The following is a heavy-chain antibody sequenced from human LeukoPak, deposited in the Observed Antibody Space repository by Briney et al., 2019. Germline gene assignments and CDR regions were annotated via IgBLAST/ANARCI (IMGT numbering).Heavy chain of an antibody. Sequence: SETLSLTCAVSGYTISSCYYWGWIRQPPGKGLEWIGSIYHSGSTYYNPSLKSRVTISVDTSKNQFSLKLSSVTAADTAVYYCARKGVAVASFDYWGQGTLVTVSS. D-gene: IGHD6-19*01. CDR2: IYHSGST. V-gene: IGHV4-38-2*01. CDR3: ARKGVAVASFDY. J-gene: IGHJ4*02. CDR1: GYTISSCYY.